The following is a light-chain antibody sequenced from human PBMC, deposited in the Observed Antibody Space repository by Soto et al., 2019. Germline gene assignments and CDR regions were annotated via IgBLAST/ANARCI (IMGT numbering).Light chain of an antibody. CDR1: QSVASSY. Sequence: EIVLTQSPGTLSLSPGERATLSCRAIQSVASSYLAWYQQKPGQAPRLVIHGASSRATGIPDRFSGSGSGTDFILTISRLEPEDFAVYYCQQYGNSHFTFGPGTKVDIK. J-gene: IGKJ3*01. V-gene: IGKV3-20*01. CDR3: QQYGNSHFT. CDR2: GAS.